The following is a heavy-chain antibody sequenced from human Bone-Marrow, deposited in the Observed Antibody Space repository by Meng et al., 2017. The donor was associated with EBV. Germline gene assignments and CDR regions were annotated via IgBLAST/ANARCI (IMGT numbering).Heavy chain of an antibody. D-gene: IGHD5-24*01. Sequence: VLRVCDVGTSDNPRCILSNSSAPPVFTLTNHAMSWVRQAPGKGLEWVSAISGNGNSAYYADSVKGRFTISRDNSKNTLYLQMNSLRADDTALYYCARDGGGGYNMIDYWGQGTLVTVSS. CDR3: ARDGGGGYNMIDY. CDR1: VFTLTNHA. CDR2: ISGNGNSA. V-gene: IGHV3-23*04. J-gene: IGHJ4*02.